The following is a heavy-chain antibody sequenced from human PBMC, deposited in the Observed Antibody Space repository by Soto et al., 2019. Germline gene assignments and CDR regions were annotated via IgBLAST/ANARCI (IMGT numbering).Heavy chain of an antibody. Sequence: QVQLVQSGAEVKKPGSSVKVSCKASGGTFSSYAISWVRQAPGQGLEWMGGIIPIFGTANYAQKFQGRVTITADKSTSTPSRELSSRRSENTAVYYGAPEPRAAAGKISYSYYGRDVGGQGTTVPVSS. J-gene: IGHJ6*02. CDR3: APEPRAAAGKISYSYYGRDV. CDR2: IIPIFGTA. V-gene: IGHV1-69*14. CDR1: GGTFSSYA. D-gene: IGHD6-13*01.